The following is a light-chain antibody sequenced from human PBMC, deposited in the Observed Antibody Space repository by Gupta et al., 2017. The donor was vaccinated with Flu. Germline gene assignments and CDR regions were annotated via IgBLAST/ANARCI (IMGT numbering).Light chain of an antibody. V-gene: IGLV2-14*01. CDR2: EVN. J-gene: IGLJ3*02. CDR3: ISYTTTPTPV. Sequence: TSDVGTYNSVSWYQQHPGKAPKLMIYEVNNRPSGVSNRFSGSKSGNTASLTISGLQADDEADYYCISYTTTPTPVFGGGTKLTVL. CDR1: TSDVGTYNS.